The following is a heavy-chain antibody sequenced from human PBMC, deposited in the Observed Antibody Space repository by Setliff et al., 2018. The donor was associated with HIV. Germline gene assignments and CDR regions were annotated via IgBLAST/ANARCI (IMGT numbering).Heavy chain of an antibody. D-gene: IGHD3-22*01. CDR3: ARERDSNGYQFDY. V-gene: IGHV1-3*03. CDR1: GDTFTNYA. CDR2: INVDSGNT. Sequence: ASVKVSCKASGDTFTNYAMHWVRQAPGQRLEWMGWINVDSGNTKYLQDLQGRVTITRDRSASTAYMEVSNLRSEDMAVYYCARERDSNGYQFDYWGQGTLVTVSS. J-gene: IGHJ4*02.